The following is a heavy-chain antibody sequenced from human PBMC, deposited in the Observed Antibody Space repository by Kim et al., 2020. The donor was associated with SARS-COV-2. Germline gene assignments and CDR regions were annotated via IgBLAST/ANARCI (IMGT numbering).Heavy chain of an antibody. D-gene: IGHD5-12*01. J-gene: IGHJ4*02. CDR1: GFTVSSYA. CDR3: ARGSGGYVSFFDY. V-gene: IGHV3-30-3*01. CDR2: ISYDGSNK. Sequence: GGSLRLSCAASGFTVSSYAMHWVRQAPGKGLEWVAVISYDGSNKYYADSVKGRSTISRDNSKNTLYLQMNSLRAEDTAVYYCARGSGGYVSFFDYWGQGTLVTVSS.